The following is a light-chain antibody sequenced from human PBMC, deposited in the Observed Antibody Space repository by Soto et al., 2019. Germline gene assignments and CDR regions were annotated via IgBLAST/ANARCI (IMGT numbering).Light chain of an antibody. V-gene: IGKV3-11*01. CDR1: QSVSSY. J-gene: IGKJ2*01. Sequence: EIVLTQSPATLSLSPGERATLSCRASQSVSSYLAWYQQKPGQAPRLLIYDASNRSTGIPARFSGSGSGTDFTLTSSILEPEDFAVYYCHQRSTWCTFGQETNLEIK. CDR2: DAS. CDR3: HQRSTWCT.